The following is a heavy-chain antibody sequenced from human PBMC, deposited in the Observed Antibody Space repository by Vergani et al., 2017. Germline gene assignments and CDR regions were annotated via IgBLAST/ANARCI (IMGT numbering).Heavy chain of an antibody. CDR2: ISWNSGSI. V-gene: IGHV3-9*01. Sequence: EVQLVESGGGLVQPGRSLRLSCAASGFTFDDYAMPWVRQAPGKGLEWVSGISWNSGSIGYADSVKGRFTISRDNAKNSLYLQMNSLRAEDTALYYCAKGYDSSGYSSVDYWGQGTLVTVSS. J-gene: IGHJ4*02. D-gene: IGHD3-22*01. CDR1: GFTFDDYA. CDR3: AKGYDSSGYSSVDY.